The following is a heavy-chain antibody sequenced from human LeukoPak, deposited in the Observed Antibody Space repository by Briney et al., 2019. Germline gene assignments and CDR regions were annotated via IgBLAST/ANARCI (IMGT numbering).Heavy chain of an antibody. CDR1: GFTSSSYG. CDR3: AVLPWYYYHYMDV. CDR2: ISGSGGST. Sequence: GALRLSCAASGFTSSSYGMSWVRQAPGKGLEWVSAISGSGGSTYYADSVKGRFTISRDNSKNTLYLQMNSLRAEDTAVYYCAVLPWYYYHYMDVWGKGTTVTISS. J-gene: IGHJ6*03. V-gene: IGHV3-23*01. D-gene: IGHD3-16*01.